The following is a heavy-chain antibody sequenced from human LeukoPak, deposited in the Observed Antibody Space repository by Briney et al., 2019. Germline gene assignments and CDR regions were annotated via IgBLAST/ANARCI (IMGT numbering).Heavy chain of an antibody. Sequence: PGGSLRLSCAASGFTFSSYSMNWVRQAPGKGLEWVSYISSSSSTIYYADSVKGRFTISRDNAKNSLYLQMNSLRAEDTAVYYCARDRSGSYTSAFDIWGQGTMVTVSS. CDR1: GFTFSSYS. CDR2: ISSSSSTI. V-gene: IGHV3-48*01. CDR3: ARDRSGSYTSAFDI. D-gene: IGHD1-26*01. J-gene: IGHJ3*02.